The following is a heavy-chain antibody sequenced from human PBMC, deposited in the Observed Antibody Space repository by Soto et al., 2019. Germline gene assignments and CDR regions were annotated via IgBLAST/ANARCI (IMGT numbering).Heavy chain of an antibody. CDR2: INPSGGST. D-gene: IGHD3-22*01. V-gene: IGHV1-46*01. CDR3: ARAGPITMIVVEERETTPGSDAFNI. Sequence: QVQLVQSGAEVKKPGASVKVSCKASGYTFTSYYMHWVRQAPGQGLEWMGIINPSGGSTSYAQKFQGRVTMTRDTSTSTVYMELSSLRSEDTAVYYCARAGPITMIVVEERETTPGSDAFNIWGQGTMVTVSS. CDR1: GYTFTSYY. J-gene: IGHJ3*02.